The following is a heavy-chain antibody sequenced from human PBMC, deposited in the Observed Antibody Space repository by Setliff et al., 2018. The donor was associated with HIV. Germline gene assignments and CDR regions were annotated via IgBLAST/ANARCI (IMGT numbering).Heavy chain of an antibody. J-gene: IGHJ4*02. D-gene: IGHD6-13*01. V-gene: IGHV1-2*06. Sequence: ASVKVSCKASGYTFTGYYMHWVRQAPGQGLEWMGRINPNSGGTNYAQKIQGRVTMTRDTSISTAYMELSRLRSDDTAVYYCARDRSTTHIGAAIDYWGQGTLVTVSS. CDR2: INPNSGGT. CDR3: ARDRSTTHIGAAIDY. CDR1: GYTFTGYY.